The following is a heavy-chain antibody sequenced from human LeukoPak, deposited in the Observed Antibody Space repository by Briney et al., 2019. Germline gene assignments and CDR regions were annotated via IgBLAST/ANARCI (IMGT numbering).Heavy chain of an antibody. CDR3: ARGGNCGGDCYDY. J-gene: IGHJ4*02. D-gene: IGHD2-21*01. CDR2: IYYSGST. V-gene: IGHV4-59*12. CDR1: GGSISSYY. Sequence: PSETLSLTCTVSGGSISSYYWSWIRQPPGKGLEWIGYIYYSGSTNYNPSLKSRVTISVDTSKNQFSLKLSSVTAADTAVYYCARGGNCGGDCYDYWGQGTLVTVSS.